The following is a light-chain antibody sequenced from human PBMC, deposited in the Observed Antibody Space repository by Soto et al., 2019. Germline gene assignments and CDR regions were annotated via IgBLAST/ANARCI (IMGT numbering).Light chain of an antibody. Sequence: EIVFTQSPCSVSLSTRERATLSCRAIQSVSSNYLAWYQQKPGQAPRLLIYATSTRATGVPTRFSGSRSGAEFTLSISRLEPEDFAVYYCQQYGSSPPRTFGQGAKVDIK. J-gene: IGKJ1*01. CDR3: QQYGSSPPRT. V-gene: IGKV3-20*01. CDR2: ATS. CDR1: QSVSSNY.